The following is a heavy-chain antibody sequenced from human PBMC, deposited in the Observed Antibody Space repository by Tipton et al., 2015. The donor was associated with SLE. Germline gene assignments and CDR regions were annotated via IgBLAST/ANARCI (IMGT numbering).Heavy chain of an antibody. CDR3: VGQTIFGSLRALDY. J-gene: IGHJ4*02. Sequence: TLSLTCAVSGGSISSGGYSWSWIRQPPGKGLEWIGYIYHSGSTYYNPSLKSRVTISGDTSKNQFSLKLSSVTAADTAVYYCVGQTIFGSLRALDYWGLGTLVTVSS. CDR2: IYHSGST. CDR1: GGSISSGGYS. D-gene: IGHD3-3*01. V-gene: IGHV4-30-2*02.